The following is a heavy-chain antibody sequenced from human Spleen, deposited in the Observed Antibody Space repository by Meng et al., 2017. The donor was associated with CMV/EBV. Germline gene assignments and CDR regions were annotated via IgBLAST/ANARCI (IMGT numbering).Heavy chain of an antibody. D-gene: IGHD3-3*01. CDR2: ISSSGSTI. J-gene: IGHJ6*02. CDR1: GFTFRSYE. CDR3: ARDTDYDLWSGYYGSGAMDV. V-gene: IGHV3-48*03. Sequence: GESLKISCAASGFTFRSYEMNLVRQAPGKGLEGVSYISSSGSTIYYADAVKGRFTISRDNAKISLSLQMNSLRAEDTAVYYCARDTDYDLWSGYYGSGAMDVWGQGTTVTVSS.